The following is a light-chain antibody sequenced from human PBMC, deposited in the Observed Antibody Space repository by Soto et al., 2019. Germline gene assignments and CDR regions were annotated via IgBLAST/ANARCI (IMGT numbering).Light chain of an antibody. Sequence: EIVLTQSPGTLSLFPGERATVSCTASQSLNFNFLGWYQKKSGQAPSLLIYDTSTRATGVPDRFSGSGSGTDFTLTISRLEPEDFAVYYCQQYAGSPQTFGQGTRLEIK. J-gene: IGKJ5*01. V-gene: IGKV3-20*01. CDR3: QQYAGSPQT. CDR2: DTS. CDR1: QSLNFNF.